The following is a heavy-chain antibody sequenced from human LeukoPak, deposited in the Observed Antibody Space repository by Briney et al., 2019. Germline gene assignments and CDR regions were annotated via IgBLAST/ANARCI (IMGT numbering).Heavy chain of an antibody. V-gene: IGHV4-39*01. CDR1: GGSISSSSYY. CDR3: ARQGGGLVIDY. CDR2: IYYSGST. D-gene: IGHD3/OR15-3a*01. J-gene: IGHJ4*02. Sequence: SETLSLTCTVSGGSISSSSYYWGWIRQPPGKGLEWIGSIYYSGSTYYNPSLKSRVTISVDTSKHQFSLKLSSVTAADTAVYYCARQGGGLVIDYWGQGTLVTVSS.